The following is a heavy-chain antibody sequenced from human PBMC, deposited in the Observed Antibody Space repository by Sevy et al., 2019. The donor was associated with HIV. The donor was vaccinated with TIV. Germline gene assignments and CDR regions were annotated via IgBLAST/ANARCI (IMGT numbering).Heavy chain of an antibody. CDR2: IYPSGNT. D-gene: IGHD6-13*01. CDR1: GGSISGSY. V-gene: IGHV4-4*07. Sequence: SETLSLTCTVSGGSISGSYWSWIRQSAGKGLEWIGRIYPSGNTNYNPSLMSRVTMSVDTSKNHFSRKLTSVTAADTAAYYCAGEASSTWCFHFWGQGTLVTVSS. CDR3: AGEASSTWCFHF. J-gene: IGHJ4*02.